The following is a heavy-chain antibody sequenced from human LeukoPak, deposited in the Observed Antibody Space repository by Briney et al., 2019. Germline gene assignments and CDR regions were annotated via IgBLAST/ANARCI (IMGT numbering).Heavy chain of an antibody. J-gene: IGHJ3*02. Sequence: GGSLRLSCAASGFTVSSNYMSWVRQAPGKGLEWVSVIYSGGGTYYADSVKGRFTISRDNSKNTLYLQMNSLRAEDTAVYYCARPKDTAMALSDAFDIWGQGTMVTVSS. V-gene: IGHV3-66*04. CDR1: GFTVSSNY. CDR2: IYSGGGT. CDR3: ARPKDTAMALSDAFDI. D-gene: IGHD5-18*01.